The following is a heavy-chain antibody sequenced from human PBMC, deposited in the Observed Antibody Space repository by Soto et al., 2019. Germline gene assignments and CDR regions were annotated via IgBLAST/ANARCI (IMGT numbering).Heavy chain of an antibody. Sequence: EVQLEESGGGLVKPGGSLRLSCAASGFTFSSYSMNWVRQAPGKGLEWVSSISSSSSYIYYADSVKGRFTISRDNAKNSLYLQMNSLRAEDTAVYYCARDALGMTTVTISDYWGQGTLVTVSS. CDR1: GFTFSSYS. D-gene: IGHD4-17*01. CDR2: ISSSSSYI. J-gene: IGHJ4*02. CDR3: ARDALGMTTVTISDY. V-gene: IGHV3-21*01.